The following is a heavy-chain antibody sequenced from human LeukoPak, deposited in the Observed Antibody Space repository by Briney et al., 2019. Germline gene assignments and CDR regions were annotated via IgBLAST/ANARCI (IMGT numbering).Heavy chain of an antibody. CDR3: AKPQSEYSRYYYFDY. D-gene: IGHD6-6*01. J-gene: IGHJ4*02. CDR1: GFTFSTYA. CDR2: ITTSGGNT. V-gene: IGHV3-23*01. Sequence: GGSLRLSCAASGFTFSTYAMTWVRQAPGKGLEWVSVITTSGGNTYYADSVKGRFTISRDNSKNTLFLQMNSPRAEDTAVYYCAKPQSEYSRYYYFDYWGQGTLVTVSS.